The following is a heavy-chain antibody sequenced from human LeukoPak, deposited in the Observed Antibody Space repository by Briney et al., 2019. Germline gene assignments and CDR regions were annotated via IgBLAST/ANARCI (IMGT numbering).Heavy chain of an antibody. J-gene: IGHJ4*02. CDR1: GFTFSSYA. V-gene: IGHV3-23*01. Sequence: GGSLRLSCAASGFTFSSYAMTWVRQAPGKGLEWVSGISASGGTYYADSVKGRFTLSRDNSKNTLHLQMNSLRAEDTAIYYCAKGGASSGGYVCWGQGTLVTVSS. CDR3: AKGGASSGGYVC. CDR2: ISASGGT. D-gene: IGHD2-15*01.